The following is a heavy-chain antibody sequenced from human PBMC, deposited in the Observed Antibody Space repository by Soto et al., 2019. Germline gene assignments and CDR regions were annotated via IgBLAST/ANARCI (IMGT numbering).Heavy chain of an antibody. CDR2: INHSGST. CDR3: ARGQLPVDTGFFYFDP. Sequence: ETLSLTCAVYGGSFSGYYWSWIRQSPGKGLEWIGEINHSGSTNYNPSLKSRVTTSVDTSKNQFSLKLSSVTAADTAVYYCARGQLPVDTGFFYFDPWGQGTLVTVSS. D-gene: IGHD5-18*01. J-gene: IGHJ5*02. V-gene: IGHV4-34*01. CDR1: GGSFSGYY.